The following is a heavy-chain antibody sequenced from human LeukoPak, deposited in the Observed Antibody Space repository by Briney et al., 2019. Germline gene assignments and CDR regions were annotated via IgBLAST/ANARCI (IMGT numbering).Heavy chain of an antibody. CDR3: ARVGVTITHDAFDI. Sequence: GGSLRLSCAASGFTFSSYWMHWVRQAPGKGLEWVANIKQDGSEKYYVDSVKGRFTISRDNAKNSLYLQMNSLRAEDTAVYYCARVGVTITHDAFDIWGQGTMVTVSS. J-gene: IGHJ3*02. CDR1: GFTFSSYW. V-gene: IGHV3-7*01. CDR2: IKQDGSEK. D-gene: IGHD4-11*01.